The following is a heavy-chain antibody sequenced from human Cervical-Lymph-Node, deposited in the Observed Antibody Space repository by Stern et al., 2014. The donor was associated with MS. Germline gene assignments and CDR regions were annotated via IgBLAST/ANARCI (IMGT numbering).Heavy chain of an antibody. CDR2: IDPTDSKT. CDR1: GYSFTSYW. Sequence: EVQLVESGAEVKKPGESLRISCKGSGYSFTSYWISWVRQMPGKGLEWMGRIDPTDSKTNYSPSFQGHVTISADRSISTVYLQWSSLKASDTAMYYCARHRSTWYPWGQGTLVTVSS. J-gene: IGHJ5*02. D-gene: IGHD6-13*01. V-gene: IGHV5-10-1*01. CDR3: ARHRSTWYP.